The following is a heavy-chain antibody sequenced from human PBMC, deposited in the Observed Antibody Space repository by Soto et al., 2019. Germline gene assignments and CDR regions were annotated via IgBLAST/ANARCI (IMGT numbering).Heavy chain of an antibody. J-gene: IGHJ4*02. V-gene: IGHV3-23*01. Sequence: EVQLLESGGGLVQPGGSLRLSCVASGFAFSTYDMSWVRQAPGKGLEWVSAISGSGGTTHYADSVKGRFTISRDTSKNTLYLQMNTLRAEDTALYYCAKDKPGTTSFDYWGQGTLVTVSS. D-gene: IGHD1-1*01. CDR2: ISGSGGTT. CDR1: GFAFSTYD. CDR3: AKDKPGTTSFDY.